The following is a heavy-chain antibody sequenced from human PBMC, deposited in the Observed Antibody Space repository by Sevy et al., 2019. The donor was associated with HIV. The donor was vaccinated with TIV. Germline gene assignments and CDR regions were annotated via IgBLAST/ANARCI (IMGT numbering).Heavy chain of an antibody. Sequence: GGSLRLSCAASGFTFSDYYMSWIRQAPGKGLEWLSYISSSGDTIYYADSVKGRFTISRDNAKKSLYLQMNSLRAEDTAVYYCARDHVKDGDLGDYYYFYGLDVWGQGTTVTVSS. V-gene: IGHV3-11*01. CDR2: ISSSGDTI. CDR3: ARDHVKDGDLGDYYYFYGLDV. J-gene: IGHJ6*02. D-gene: IGHD4-17*01. CDR1: GFTFSDYY.